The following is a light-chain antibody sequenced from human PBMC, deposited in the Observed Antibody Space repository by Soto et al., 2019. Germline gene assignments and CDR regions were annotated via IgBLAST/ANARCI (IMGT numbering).Light chain of an antibody. V-gene: IGKV1-5*03. CDR2: NAA. Sequence: QIAQSSFTLSASVGARLTHTWPASQRISSWLAWYQQKPGKAPNLLIYNAAYLESGVPSRFSGSGSGTKFTITISNPQPDDFATYYCQQYNSYPCTFGQGTKVDIK. CDR1: QRISSW. CDR3: QQYNSYPCT. J-gene: IGKJ2*02.